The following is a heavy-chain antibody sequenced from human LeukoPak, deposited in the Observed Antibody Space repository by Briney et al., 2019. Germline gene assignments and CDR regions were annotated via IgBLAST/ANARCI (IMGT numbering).Heavy chain of an antibody. CDR3: ARDSGIAAAGPYYFDY. CDR1: GGSISSGGYY. D-gene: IGHD6-13*01. V-gene: IGHV4-30-2*01. Sequence: SETLSLTCTVSGGSISSGGYYWSWIRQPPGKGLEWIGYIYHSGSTYYNPSLKSRVTISVDRSKNQFSLKLSSVTAADTAVYYCARDSGIAAAGPYYFDYWGQGTLVTVSS. J-gene: IGHJ4*02. CDR2: IYHSGST.